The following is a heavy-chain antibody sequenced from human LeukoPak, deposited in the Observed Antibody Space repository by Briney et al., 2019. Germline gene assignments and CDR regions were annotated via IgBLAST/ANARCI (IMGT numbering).Heavy chain of an antibody. J-gene: IGHJ6*03. CDR2: ISSSSSSYI. D-gene: IGHD3-16*01. CDR3: AREGGSDYYYYMDV. CDR1: GFTFSSYS. Sequence: GGSLRLSCAASGFTFSSYSMNWVRQAPGKGLEWVSSISSSSSSYIYYADSVKGRFTISRDNAKNSLYLQMNSLRAEDTAVYYCAREGGSDYYYYMDVWGKGTTVTISS. V-gene: IGHV3-21*01.